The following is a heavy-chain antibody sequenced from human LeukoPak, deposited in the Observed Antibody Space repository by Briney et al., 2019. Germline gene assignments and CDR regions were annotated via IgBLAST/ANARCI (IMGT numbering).Heavy chain of an antibody. V-gene: IGHV3-7*01. CDR2: IKQDGSEK. CDR3: ARDKQARI. J-gene: IGHJ4*02. Sequence: PGGSLRPSCVASGFTFSSTWMHWVRQVPGKGLEWVANIKQDGSEKYYVDSVKGRFTISRDNAKNSLYLQMNSLRAEDTAVYYCARDKQARIWGQGTLVTVSS. D-gene: IGHD1-14*01. CDR1: GFTFSSTW.